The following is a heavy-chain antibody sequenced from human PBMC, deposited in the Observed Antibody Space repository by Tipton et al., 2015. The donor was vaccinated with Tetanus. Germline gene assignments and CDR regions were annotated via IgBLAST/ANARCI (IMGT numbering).Heavy chain of an antibody. CDR1: GGSISRFY. CDR3: ARFSYDSGGFYSYLDY. D-gene: IGHD3-22*01. Sequence: LRLSCTISGGSISRFYWGWIRQPPGKGLEWIGHAYYSGSTNYNPSLKSRVSISVDTSNDQFSLRLTSVTAADTAIYYCARFSYDSGGFYSYLDYWGRGTLVTVSS. J-gene: IGHJ4*02. CDR2: AYYSGST. V-gene: IGHV4-59*01.